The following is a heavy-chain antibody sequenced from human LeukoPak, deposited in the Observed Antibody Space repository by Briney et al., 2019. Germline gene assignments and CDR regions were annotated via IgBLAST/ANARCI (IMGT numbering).Heavy chain of an antibody. V-gene: IGHV1-8*03. CDR1: GYTFTSYD. CDR3: AFEYSSSSAFDI. CDR2: MNPNSGNT. Sequence: ASVKVSCKASGYTFTSYDINWVRQATGQGLEWMGWMNPNSGNTGYAQKFQGRVTITTDESTSTAYMELSSLRSEDTAVYYCAFEYSSSSAFDIWGQGTMVTVSS. J-gene: IGHJ3*02. D-gene: IGHD6-6*01.